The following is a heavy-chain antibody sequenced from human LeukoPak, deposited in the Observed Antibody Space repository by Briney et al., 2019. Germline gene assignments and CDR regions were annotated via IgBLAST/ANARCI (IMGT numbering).Heavy chain of an antibody. J-gene: IGHJ4*02. D-gene: IGHD1-26*01. V-gene: IGHV4/OR15-8*02. Sequence: SETLSLTCGVSGGSIRSTNWWSWVRQPPGQGLEWIGEISLSGQTNFNPSLNGRVTMSLDESRNQLSLTLTSVTAADTAIYYCSRESGAFCPFGYWGQGTLVTVPS. CDR3: SRESGAFCPFGY. CDR1: GGSIRSTNW. CDR2: ISLSGQT.